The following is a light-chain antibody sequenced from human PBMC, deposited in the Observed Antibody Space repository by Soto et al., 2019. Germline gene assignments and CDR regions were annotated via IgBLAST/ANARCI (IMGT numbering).Light chain of an antibody. CDR1: QSVSSY. V-gene: IGKV3-11*01. Sequence: NMLTQTPATLSLSPGERATLSCRASQSVSSYLAWYQQKPGQAPRLLIYDASNRATGIPARFSGSGSGTDFTLTISSLEPEDFAVYSCQQRSNWAAVTVGQGTRLEIK. CDR3: QQRSNWAAVT. J-gene: IGKJ5*01. CDR2: DAS.